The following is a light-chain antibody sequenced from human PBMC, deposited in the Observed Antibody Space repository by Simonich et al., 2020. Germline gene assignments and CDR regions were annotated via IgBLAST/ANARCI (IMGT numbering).Light chain of an antibody. Sequence: QSALTQPASVSGSPGQSITISCTGTSSDVGGYNYVSWYQQHPGKAPKLMIYDVRRRPSGVSNLFAGSKSGNTASLTISGLQAEDEADYYCSSYTSSSPWVFGGGTKLTVL. CDR2: DVR. J-gene: IGLJ3*02. V-gene: IGLV2-14*01. CDR3: SSYTSSSPWV. CDR1: SSDVGGYNY.